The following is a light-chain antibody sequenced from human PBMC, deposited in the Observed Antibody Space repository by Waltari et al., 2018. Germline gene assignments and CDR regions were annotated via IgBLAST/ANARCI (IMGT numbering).Light chain of an antibody. CDR1: QSISNW. V-gene: IGKV1-5*03. CDR3: QQYNIWPYT. Sequence: DIQMTQSPSTLSASVGDRVTITCRASQSISNWLAWYQQKPGKAPKVLMYKSFTLQSGVPPSFSGSGSETEFSRTVSSLKPDDFATYYCQQYNIWPYTFGQGTTLEI. CDR2: KSF. J-gene: IGKJ2*01.